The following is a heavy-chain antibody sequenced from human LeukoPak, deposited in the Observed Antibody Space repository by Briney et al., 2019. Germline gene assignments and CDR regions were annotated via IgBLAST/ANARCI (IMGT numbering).Heavy chain of an antibody. V-gene: IGHV3-66*01. J-gene: IGHJ4*02. D-gene: IGHD3-10*01. CDR3: ARKSDSLMLRGGDC. Sequence: GGSLRLSCAASGFTVSSNCMNWVRQAPGKGLECVSIIYSGGTTYYADSVRGRFTISRDNSKNTLYLQMDRLRVEDTAVYYCARKSDSLMLRGGDCWGQGTLVTVSS. CDR2: IYSGGTT. CDR1: GFTVSSNC.